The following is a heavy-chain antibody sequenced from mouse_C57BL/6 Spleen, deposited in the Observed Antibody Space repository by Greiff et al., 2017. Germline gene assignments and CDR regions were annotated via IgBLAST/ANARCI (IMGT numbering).Heavy chain of an antibody. CDR1: GFTFSSYA. V-gene: IGHV5-9-1*02. CDR3: TRAGSSYRGWYFDV. D-gene: IGHD1-1*01. CDR2: ISSGGNYI. J-gene: IGHJ1*03. Sequence: EVKLVESGEGLVKPGGSLKLSCAASGFTFSSYAMSWVRQTPEKRLEWVAYISSGGNYIYYADTVKGRFTISRDNARNTLYLQISSLKSEETAMYYCTRAGSSYRGWYFDVWGTGTTVTVSS.